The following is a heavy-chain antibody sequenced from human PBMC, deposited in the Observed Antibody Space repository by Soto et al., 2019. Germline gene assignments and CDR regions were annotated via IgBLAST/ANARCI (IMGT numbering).Heavy chain of an antibody. V-gene: IGHV4-39*07. CDR1: GGSINSSSYF. CDR2: IYYSGST. D-gene: IGHD6-13*01. J-gene: IGHJ4*02. Sequence: ETLSLTCSVSGGSINSSSYFWGWVRQPPGKGLEWIGSIYYSGSTYYNPSLRGRVTISVDTSKTQFSLNLRSVTAADTAVYYCARDLAAVPRAFDYWGRGTLVTVSS. CDR3: ARDLAAVPRAFDY.